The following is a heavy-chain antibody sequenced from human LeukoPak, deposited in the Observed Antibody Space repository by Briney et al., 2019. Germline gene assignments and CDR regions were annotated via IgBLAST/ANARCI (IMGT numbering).Heavy chain of an antibody. CDR1: GYTFTGYY. Sequence: VASVKVSCKASGYTFTGYYMHWVRQAPGQGLEWMGWINPNSGGTNYAQKFQGRVTMTRDTSISTAYMELSRLRSDDTAVYYCATSGYCSSTSCYLDYWGQGTLVTVSS. CDR3: ATSGYCSSTSCYLDY. V-gene: IGHV1-2*02. J-gene: IGHJ4*02. CDR2: INPNSGGT. D-gene: IGHD2-2*03.